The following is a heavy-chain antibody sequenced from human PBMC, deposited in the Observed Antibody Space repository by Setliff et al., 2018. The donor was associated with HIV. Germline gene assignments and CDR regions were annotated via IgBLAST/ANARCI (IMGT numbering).Heavy chain of an antibody. CDR1: GGTFSSYA. V-gene: IGHV1-69*10. J-gene: IGHJ4*02. D-gene: IGHD4-17*01. Sequence: SVKVSCKASGGTFSSYAISWVRQAPGQGLEWMGGIIPILGIANYAQKFWGRVTITTHESTSTAYMELSSLRSEDTAVYYCARAPRDGNNYGYQPYYFDYWGQGTLVTVSS. CDR3: ARAPRDGNNYGYQPYYFDY. CDR2: IIPILGIA.